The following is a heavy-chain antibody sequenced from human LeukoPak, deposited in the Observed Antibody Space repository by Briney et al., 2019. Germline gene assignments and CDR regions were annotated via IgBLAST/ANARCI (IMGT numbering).Heavy chain of an antibody. CDR2: IKQDGSEK. CDR1: GFTFSSYW. Sequence: GGSLRLSCAASGFTFSSYWMSWVRQAPGKGLEWVANIKQDGSEKYYVDSVKDRFTISRDNAKNSLYLQMNSLRAEDTAVYYCARVVLTGDHNAFDIWGQGTMVTVSS. D-gene: IGHD7-27*01. J-gene: IGHJ3*02. CDR3: ARVVLTGDHNAFDI. V-gene: IGHV3-7*01.